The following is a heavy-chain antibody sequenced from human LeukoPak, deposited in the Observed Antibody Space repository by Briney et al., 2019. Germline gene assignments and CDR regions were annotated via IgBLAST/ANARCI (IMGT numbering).Heavy chain of an antibody. CDR2: IYSGGST. V-gene: IGHV3-53*01. CDR3: AREVTYGSGSYRAFDI. CDR1: GFTVSSNY. J-gene: IGHJ3*02. D-gene: IGHD3-10*01. Sequence: GGSLRLSCAASGFTVSSNYMSWVRQAPGKGLEWVSVIYSGGSTYYADSVKGRFTISRDNSKNTLYLQMNSLRAEATAVYYCAREVTYGSGSYRAFDIWGQGTMVTVSS.